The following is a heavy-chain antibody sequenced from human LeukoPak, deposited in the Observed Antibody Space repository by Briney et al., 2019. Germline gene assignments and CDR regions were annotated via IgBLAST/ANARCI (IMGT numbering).Heavy chain of an antibody. J-gene: IGHJ4*02. CDR2: IYYSGST. D-gene: IGHD2-8*01. CDR3: ARDHACSNGVCSYFDY. CDR1: GAFISSTIYY. Sequence: PSETLSLTCTVSGAFISSTIYYWGWIRQPPGRGLEWIGSIYYSGSTYYNPSLKSRVTMSVDTSKSQFSLKLSSVTAADTAVYYCARDHACSNGVCSYFDYWGQGILVTVSS. V-gene: IGHV4-39*07.